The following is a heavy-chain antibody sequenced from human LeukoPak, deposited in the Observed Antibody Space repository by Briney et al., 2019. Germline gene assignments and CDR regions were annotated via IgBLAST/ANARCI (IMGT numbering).Heavy chain of an antibody. CDR3: AKAQNYDFWSGYYTGIDY. V-gene: IGHV3-23*01. CDR1: GFTFSSYA. Sequence: GGSLRLSCAASGFTFSSYAMSWVRQAPGKGLEWVSTISGGGGSTYYADSEKGRFTISRDNSKNTLYLQMNSLRAEDTAVYYCAKAQNYDFWSGYYTGIDYWGQGTLVTVSS. D-gene: IGHD3-3*01. J-gene: IGHJ4*02. CDR2: ISGGGGST.